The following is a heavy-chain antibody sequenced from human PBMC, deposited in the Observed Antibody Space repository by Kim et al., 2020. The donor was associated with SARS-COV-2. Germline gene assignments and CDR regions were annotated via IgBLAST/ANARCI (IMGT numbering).Heavy chain of an antibody. V-gene: IGHV4-34*01. Sequence: SETLSLTCAVYGGSFSGYYWSWIRQPPGKGLEWIGEINHSGSTNYNPSLKSRVTISVDTSKNQFSLKLSSVTAADTAVYYCARGLYDYYGSGSYYFRFPGYYGMDVWGQGTTVTVSS. J-gene: IGHJ6*02. CDR2: INHSGST. CDR3: ARGLYDYYGSGSYYFRFPGYYGMDV. CDR1: GGSFSGYY. D-gene: IGHD3-10*01.